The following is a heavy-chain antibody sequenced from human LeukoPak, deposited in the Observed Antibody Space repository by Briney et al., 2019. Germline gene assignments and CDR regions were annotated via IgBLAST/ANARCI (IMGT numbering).Heavy chain of an antibody. CDR3: ARDWRYCTNGVCYKAHVFDI. V-gene: IGHV3-21*01. D-gene: IGHD2-8*01. CDR1: GFTFSSYS. J-gene: IGHJ3*02. CDR2: ISSSSSYI. Sequence: GGSLRLSCAAYGFTFSSYSMNWVRQAPGKGLEWVSSISSSSSYIYYADSVKGRFTISRDNAKNSLYLQMNSLRAEDTAVYYCARDWRYCTNGVCYKAHVFDIWGQGTMVTVS.